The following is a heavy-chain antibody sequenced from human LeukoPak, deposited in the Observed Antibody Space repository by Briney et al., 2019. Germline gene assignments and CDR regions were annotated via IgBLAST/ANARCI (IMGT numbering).Heavy chain of an antibody. Sequence: PSETLSLTCIVPGGSISSYYWSWIRQPAGRGLEWIGRIYTSGRTNYNPSLKSRVTMSVDTSKKQFSLKLSSVTAADTAVYNCARWHYDAFDIWGQGTMVTVSS. J-gene: IGHJ3*02. V-gene: IGHV4-4*07. CDR2: IYTSGRT. CDR3: ARWHYDAFDI. CDR1: GGSISSYY.